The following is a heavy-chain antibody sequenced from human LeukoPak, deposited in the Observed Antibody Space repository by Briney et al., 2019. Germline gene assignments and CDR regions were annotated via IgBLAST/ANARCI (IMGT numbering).Heavy chain of an antibody. Sequence: GRSLRLSCAASGLTFSSYSMNWVRQAPGKGLEWVSSILSSSSYIYYADSVTGRFTISRDNAKNSLYLQMNGLRAEDTAVYYCARDRRAYYGSGSYRYYYGMDVWGKGTTVTVSS. J-gene: IGHJ6*04. D-gene: IGHD3-10*01. V-gene: IGHV3-21*01. CDR3: ARDRRAYYGSGSYRYYYGMDV. CDR2: ILSSSSYI. CDR1: GLTFSSYS.